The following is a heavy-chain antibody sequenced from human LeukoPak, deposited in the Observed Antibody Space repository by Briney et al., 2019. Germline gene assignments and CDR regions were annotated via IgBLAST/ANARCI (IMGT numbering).Heavy chain of an antibody. D-gene: IGHD6-19*01. Sequence: SETLSLTCTVSGGSINTYYWSWIRQPPGKGLEWIGYIHYSGTTEYNPSLKSRVTISIDTSKNQFSLKLTSVTAADTAVYYCVGGGQWLAFDYWGQGTLVTDSS. CDR3: VGGGQWLAFDY. CDR1: GGSINTYY. J-gene: IGHJ4*02. V-gene: IGHV4-59*03. CDR2: IHYSGTT.